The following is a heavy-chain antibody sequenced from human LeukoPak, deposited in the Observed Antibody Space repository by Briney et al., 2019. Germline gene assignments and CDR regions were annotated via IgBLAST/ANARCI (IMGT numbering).Heavy chain of an antibody. CDR3: ARGGSGRFPYLLDP. V-gene: IGHV4-59*01. CDR2: IYYSGRT. J-gene: IGHJ5*02. Sequence: SESLSLTCIVSGGSISSYYWSWIRQPPGRGREWIGYIYYSGRTNYNPSLKSRVPISVDTSKNQFSRKLSSVTPADPAVYYCARGGSGRFPYLLDPWGQGTLVTVSS. D-gene: IGHD6-19*01. CDR1: GGSISSYY.